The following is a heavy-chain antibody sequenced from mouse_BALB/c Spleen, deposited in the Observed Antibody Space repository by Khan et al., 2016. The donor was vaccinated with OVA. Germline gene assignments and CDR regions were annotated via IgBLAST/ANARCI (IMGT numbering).Heavy chain of an antibody. J-gene: IGHJ3*01. V-gene: IGHV9-2-1*01. Sequence: QIQLVQSGPELKKPGETVKISCKASGYTFTDYSMHWVKQAPGKGLKWMGWINTETGEPTYVDDFKGRFAFSLETSASTAYLQINNLKNEDTATYFCAGGATYWGQGTLVTVSA. CDR2: INTETGEP. CDR1: GYTFTDYS. CDR3: AGGATY. D-gene: IGHD3-1*01.